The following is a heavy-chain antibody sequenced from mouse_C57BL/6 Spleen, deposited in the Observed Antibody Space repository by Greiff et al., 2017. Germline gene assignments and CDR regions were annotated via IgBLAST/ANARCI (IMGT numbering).Heavy chain of an antibody. D-gene: IGHD1-1*01. CDR2: IRNKANNHAT. CDR1: GFTFSDAW. CDR3: TRRSRYYFDC. V-gene: IGHV6-6*01. J-gene: IGHJ2*01. Sequence: EVQLQESGGGLVQPGGSMKLSCAASGFTFSDAWMDWVRQSPEKGLEWAAEIRNKANNHATYYAESVKGRFTISRDDSKSSVYLQMNSLRAEDTGMYYCTRRSRYYFDCWGQGTTRTVSS.